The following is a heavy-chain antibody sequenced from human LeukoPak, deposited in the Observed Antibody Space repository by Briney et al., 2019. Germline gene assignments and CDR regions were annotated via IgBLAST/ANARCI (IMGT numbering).Heavy chain of an antibody. CDR2: INTDGNTR. CDR3: VRDMGYYDKV. V-gene: IGHV3-74*01. D-gene: IGHD3-22*01. CDR1: GFTFSSYW. J-gene: IGHJ4*02. Sequence: GGSLRLSCAASGFTFSSYWMHWVRQAPGKGLVWVSRINTDGNTRDYADSVKGRFTISRDNARNTLYLQMNSLRAEDTAVYYCVRDMGYYDKVWGQGTLVTVSS.